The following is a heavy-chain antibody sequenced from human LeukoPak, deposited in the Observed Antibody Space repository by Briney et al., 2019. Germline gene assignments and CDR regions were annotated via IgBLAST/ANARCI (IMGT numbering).Heavy chain of an antibody. Sequence: GASVKVSCKASGYIFNNYDINWVRQATGQGLEWMGWMNPNTTSTGYAQKFQGRVTITKNTSITTVYMELSSLRSEDTAVYYCARGTRRVSGYGSWFDPWGQGTLVTVSS. CDR2: MNPNTTST. CDR3: ARGTRRVSGYGSWFDP. CDR1: GYIFNNYD. J-gene: IGHJ5*02. V-gene: IGHV1-8*03. D-gene: IGHD1-1*01.